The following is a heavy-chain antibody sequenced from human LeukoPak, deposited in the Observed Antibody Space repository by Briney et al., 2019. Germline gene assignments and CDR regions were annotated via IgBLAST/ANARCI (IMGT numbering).Heavy chain of an antibody. CDR1: GFTFSSYA. D-gene: IGHD6-19*01. J-gene: IGHJ4*02. Sequence: PGGSLRLSCAASGFTFSSYAMSWVRQAPGKGLEWVSGISANGYNTYYADSVKGRFTISRDNSENTLYLQMSSLTDEDTAVYFCAKRGDRSGWSYYFDYWGQGTLVTVSS. CDR2: ISANGYNT. V-gene: IGHV3-23*01. CDR3: AKRGDRSGWSYYFDY.